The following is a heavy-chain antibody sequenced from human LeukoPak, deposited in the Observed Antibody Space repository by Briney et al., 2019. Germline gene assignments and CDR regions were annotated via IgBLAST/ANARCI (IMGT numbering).Heavy chain of an antibody. V-gene: IGHV3-33*01. CDR3: ARAWGSGWNFDY. CDR2: IWFDGSNK. Sequence: APGXXXXWVAIIWFDGSNKYYADSVKGRFTISRDNSKNTLYLQMNSLRAEDTAVYYCARAWGSGWNFDYWGQGTLVTVSS. D-gene: IGHD6-19*01. J-gene: IGHJ4*02.